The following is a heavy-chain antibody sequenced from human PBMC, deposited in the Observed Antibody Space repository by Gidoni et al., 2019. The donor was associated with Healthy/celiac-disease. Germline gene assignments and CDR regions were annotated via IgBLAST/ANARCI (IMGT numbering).Heavy chain of an antibody. CDR3: ARDYEPYDFWSGYYIDAGAYYYYGMDV. CDR2: IIPILGIA. D-gene: IGHD3-3*01. V-gene: IGHV1-69*04. Sequence: QVQLVQSGAEVKKPGSSVTVSCKASGGTFSSYAISWVRQAAGQGLEWMGRIIPILGIANYAQKFQGRVTITADKSTSTAYMELSSLRSEDTAVYYCARDYEPYDFWSGYYIDAGAYYYYGMDVWGQGTTVTVSS. J-gene: IGHJ6*02. CDR1: GGTFSSYA.